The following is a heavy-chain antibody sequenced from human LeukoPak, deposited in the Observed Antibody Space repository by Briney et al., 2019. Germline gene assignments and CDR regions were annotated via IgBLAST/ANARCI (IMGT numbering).Heavy chain of an antibody. J-gene: IGHJ2*01. V-gene: IGHV4-59*01. CDR1: GGSISSYY. Sequence: TSETLSLTCTVSGGSISSYYWSWIRQPPGKGLEWIGYIYYSGSTDYNPSLKSRVTISVDTSKNQFSLKLSSVTAADTAVYYCARDFYPRYGPDWYFDLWGRGTLVTVSS. CDR3: ARDFYPRYGPDWYFDL. D-gene: IGHD1-14*01. CDR2: IYYSGST.